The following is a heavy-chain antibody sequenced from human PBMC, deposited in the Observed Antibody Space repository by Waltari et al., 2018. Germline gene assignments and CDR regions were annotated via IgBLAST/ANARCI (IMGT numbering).Heavy chain of an antibody. CDR2: IYHSGST. Sequence: QVQLQESGPGLVKPSETLSLTCAVSGYSISSGYYWGWIRPPPGKGLEWIGSIYHSGSTYYNPSLKSRVTISVDTSKNQFSLKLSSVTAADTAVYYCARSLGGTMIVVVFDYWGQGTLVTVSS. V-gene: IGHV4-38-2*01. CDR3: ARSLGGTMIVVVFDY. J-gene: IGHJ4*02. CDR1: GYSISSGYY. D-gene: IGHD3-22*01.